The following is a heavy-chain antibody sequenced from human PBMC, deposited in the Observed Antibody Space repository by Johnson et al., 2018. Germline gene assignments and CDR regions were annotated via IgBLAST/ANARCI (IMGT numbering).Heavy chain of an antibody. J-gene: IGHJ4*02. CDR3: ARWRIYDYGEYFDY. V-gene: IGHV5-51*03. Sequence: EVQLVESGAVVKKPGESLKISCKGSGYSFTTYWIGWVRQMPGKGLEWMGIIYPGDSDTTYRPSFQGQVTISADKSISTAYLQWSSLKASDTAMYYCARWRIYDYGEYFDYWGQGTLVTVSS. CDR2: IYPGDSDT. D-gene: IGHD4-17*01. CDR1: GYSFTTYW.